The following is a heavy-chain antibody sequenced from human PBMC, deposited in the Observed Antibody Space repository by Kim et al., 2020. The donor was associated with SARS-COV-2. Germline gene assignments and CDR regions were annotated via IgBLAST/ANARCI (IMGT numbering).Heavy chain of an antibody. V-gene: IGHV3-13*01. D-gene: IGHD6-19*01. CDR3: ARGGSSGWYEFDY. J-gene: IGHJ4*02. Sequence: YPSSLNGRFTISRERAHNSLYLQINSLRAGDTAVYYCARGGSSGWYEFDYWGQGTLVTVSS.